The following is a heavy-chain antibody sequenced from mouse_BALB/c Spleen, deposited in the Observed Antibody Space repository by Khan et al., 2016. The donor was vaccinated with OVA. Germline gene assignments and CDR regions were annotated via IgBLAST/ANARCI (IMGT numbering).Heavy chain of an antibody. J-gene: IGHJ3*01. Sequence: VQLQESGAELARPGASVKLSCKASGYTFTDYYIHWVKQRTGQGLEWIGEISPGSGDTYYNERFKGKATLTADKSSSTAYMQLSSLTSEAAEVYFCARRNYFGYTFAYWGQGTLVTVSA. CDR2: ISPGSGDT. CDR1: GYTFTDYY. V-gene: IGHV1-77*01. CDR3: ARRNYFGYTFAY. D-gene: IGHD1-2*01.